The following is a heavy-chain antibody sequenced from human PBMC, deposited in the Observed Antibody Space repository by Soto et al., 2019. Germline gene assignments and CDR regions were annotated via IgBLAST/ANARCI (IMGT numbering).Heavy chain of an antibody. J-gene: IGHJ6*02. CDR2: IYYSGST. V-gene: IGHV4-39*01. CDR1: GGAISSSSFY. CDR3: ARHSPGYYYYGMDV. Sequence: SGTLSLTCIVSGGAISSSSFYWGWIRQPPGKGLEWIGSIYYSGSTYYNLSLKSRVTKSVDTSKNQFSLKMSSVTAADTAVYYCARHSPGYYYYGMDVWGQGTTVTVS.